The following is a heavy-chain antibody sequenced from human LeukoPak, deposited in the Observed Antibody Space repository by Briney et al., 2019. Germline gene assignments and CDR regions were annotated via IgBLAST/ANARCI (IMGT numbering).Heavy chain of an antibody. Sequence: ASVKVSCKASGYTFTSYGISWVRRAPGQGLEWMGWISAYNGNTNYAQKLQGRVTMTTDTSTNAAYMELRSLRSDDTAVYYCARSSAAGTPYFDYWGQGTLVTVSS. D-gene: IGHD6-13*01. J-gene: IGHJ4*02. CDR3: ARSSAAGTPYFDY. V-gene: IGHV1-18*01. CDR1: GYTFTSYG. CDR2: ISAYNGNT.